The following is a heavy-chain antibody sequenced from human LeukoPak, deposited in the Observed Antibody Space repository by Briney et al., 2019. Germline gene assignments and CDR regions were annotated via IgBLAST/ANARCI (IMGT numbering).Heavy chain of an antibody. V-gene: IGHV3-48*03. D-gene: IGHD6-13*01. J-gene: IGHJ4*02. CDR1: GFTFKSFE. CDR2: ISSSGDTT. CDR3: ARVNGYSDF. Sequence: PGGSLRLSCAASGFTFKSFEMEWVRQAPGKGLEWVSYISSSGDTTHNADSVEGRFSISRDNAKNSLYLHTNSLRGEDTAVYYCARVNGYSDFWGPGTRVTVSS.